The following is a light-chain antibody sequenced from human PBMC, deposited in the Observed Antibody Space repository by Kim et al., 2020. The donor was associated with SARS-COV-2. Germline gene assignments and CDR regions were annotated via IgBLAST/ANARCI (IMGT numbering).Light chain of an antibody. Sequence: PGQSITISCTGPSSDVGGYKYVSWYQQHPGKAPKLMIYDVSNRPSGVSNRFSGSKSGNTASLTISGLQAEDEADYYCSSYTGSSTVFGTGTKVTVL. CDR2: DVS. J-gene: IGLJ1*01. CDR3: SSYTGSSTV. V-gene: IGLV2-14*03. CDR1: SSDVGGYKY.